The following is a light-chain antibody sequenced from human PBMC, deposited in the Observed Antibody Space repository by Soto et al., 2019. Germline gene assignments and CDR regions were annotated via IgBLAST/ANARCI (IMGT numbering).Light chain of an antibody. CDR1: QIVSNW. Sequence: DIQMTQSPFTLSASVGDRVAITCRASQIVSNWLAWCQQKQRKAPNLLIYDASSLESGVPSRFSGSGPGTEFTLTISSLQPDDFATYSCQQYTPNSRTFGQGTKVDIK. J-gene: IGKJ1*01. V-gene: IGKV1-5*01. CDR2: DAS. CDR3: QQYTPNSRT.